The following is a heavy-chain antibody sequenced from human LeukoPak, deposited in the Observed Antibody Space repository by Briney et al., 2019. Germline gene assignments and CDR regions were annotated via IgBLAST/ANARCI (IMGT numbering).Heavy chain of an antibody. V-gene: IGHV3-23*01. J-gene: IGHJ4*02. D-gene: IGHD3-22*01. CDR1: GFTFSTYA. Sequence: GGSLRLSCAASGFTFSTYAMSWVRQAPGKGLEWVSVISGSSNNTYYADSVKGRFTISRDNSKNTLYLQMNSLRAEDTAVYYCASSDDSSYRPWYWGQGTLVTVSS. CDR2: ISGSSNNT. CDR3: ASSDDSSYRPWY.